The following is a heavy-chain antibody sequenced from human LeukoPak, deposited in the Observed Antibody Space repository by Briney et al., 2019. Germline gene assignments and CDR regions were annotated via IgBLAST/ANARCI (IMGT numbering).Heavy chain of an antibody. CDR1: GYSISSGYY. V-gene: IGHV4-38-2*02. D-gene: IGHD2-2*01. CDR3: ARVPSSDIVVVPADWFDP. CDR2: IHQSGAT. J-gene: IGHJ5*02. Sequence: PSETLSLTCTVSGYSISSGYYWGWIRQPPGKGLEWIGSIHQSGATYYNPSLKSRVTISVDTSKNQFSLKLSSVTAADTAVYYCARVPSSDIVVVPADWFDPWGQGTLVTVSS.